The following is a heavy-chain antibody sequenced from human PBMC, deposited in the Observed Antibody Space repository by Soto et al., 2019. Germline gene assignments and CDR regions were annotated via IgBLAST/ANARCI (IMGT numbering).Heavy chain of an antibody. CDR2: IYHSGST. J-gene: IGHJ5*02. CDR3: ARHSPGLFDP. CDR1: GGSISRSTYY. V-gene: IGHV4-39*01. Sequence: QLQLQESGPGLVKASETLSLTCTVSGGSISRSTYYWGWLRQPPGKGLEWIGTIYHSGSTSYNPSLRSRVTMFVDTSQNQFSLKLTSLTAADTAVYYCARHSPGLFDPWGQGTLVTVSS.